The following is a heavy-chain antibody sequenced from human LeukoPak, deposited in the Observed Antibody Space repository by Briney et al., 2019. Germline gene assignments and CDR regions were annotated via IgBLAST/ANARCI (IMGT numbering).Heavy chain of an antibody. Sequence: ASVKVSCKASGYTFTSYGISWVRQAPGQGLEWMGWISAYNGNTNYAQKLQGRVTMTTDTSTSTAYMELRSLRSDDTAVYYCARSPPLVGSSWYFGYWGQGTLVTVSS. V-gene: IGHV1-18*01. CDR2: ISAYNGNT. J-gene: IGHJ4*02. CDR3: ARSPPLVGSSWYFGY. CDR1: GYTFTSYG. D-gene: IGHD6-13*01.